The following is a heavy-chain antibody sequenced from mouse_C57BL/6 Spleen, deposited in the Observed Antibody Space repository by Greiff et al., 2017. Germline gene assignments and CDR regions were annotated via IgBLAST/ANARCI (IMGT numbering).Heavy chain of an antibody. CDR2: ISSGSSTI. J-gene: IGHJ2*01. V-gene: IGHV5-17*01. Sequence: EVKVVASGGGLVKPGGSLKLSCAASGFTFSDYGMHWVRQAPEKGLEWVAYISSGSSTIYYADTVKGRFTISRANAKITLFLQMTSLRSDDTTMYYFGKKDNWGKGTALTVS. CDR1: GFTFSDYG. D-gene: IGHD3-3*01. CDR3: GKKDN.